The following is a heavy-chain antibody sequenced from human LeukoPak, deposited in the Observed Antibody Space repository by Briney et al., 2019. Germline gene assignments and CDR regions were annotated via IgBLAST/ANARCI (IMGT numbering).Heavy chain of an antibody. CDR3: ARGIGTPDY. D-gene: IGHD2-15*01. CDR1: GGSISSYY. Sequence: PSETLSLACTVSGGSISSYYWSWIRQPPGKGLEWIGYIYYSGSTNYNPSLKGRVTISVDTSKNQFSLKLSSVTAADTAVYYCARGIGTPDYWGQGTLVTVSS. V-gene: IGHV4-59*01. J-gene: IGHJ4*02. CDR2: IYYSGST.